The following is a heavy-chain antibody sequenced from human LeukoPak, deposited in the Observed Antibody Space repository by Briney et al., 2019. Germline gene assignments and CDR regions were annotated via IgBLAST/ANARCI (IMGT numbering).Heavy chain of an antibody. CDR2: IKQDGSET. CDR1: GFIFSDYW. J-gene: IGHJ6*02. V-gene: IGHV3-7*03. Sequence: GGSLRLSCATSGFIFSDYWLSWVRQAPGKGLEWVANIKQDGSETHYVDSVKGRFTISRDNAKNSLFLQMNSLRADDTAVYYCSKGGGYVRMDVWGQGTTVTVSS. D-gene: IGHD5-12*01. CDR3: SKGGGYVRMDV.